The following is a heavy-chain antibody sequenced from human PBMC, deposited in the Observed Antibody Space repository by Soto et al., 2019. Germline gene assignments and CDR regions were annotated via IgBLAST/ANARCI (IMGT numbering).Heavy chain of an antibody. CDR1: GYIFSDYW. D-gene: IGHD3-3*01. Sequence: GESLKISCQGSGYIFSDYWINWVRQVPGKGLEWMGRIDPSDSYTKYSPSFQVHDSISSDKSINTACLQWSSLKDSDTAAYYCARPGDIAMFGVVSCGMDVWGQGSTVTVSS. CDR3: ARPGDIAMFGVVSCGMDV. CDR2: IDPSDSYT. J-gene: IGHJ6*02. V-gene: IGHV5-10-1*01.